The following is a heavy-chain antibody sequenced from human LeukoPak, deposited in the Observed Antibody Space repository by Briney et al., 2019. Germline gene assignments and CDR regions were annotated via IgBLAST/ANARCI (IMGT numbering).Heavy chain of an antibody. Sequence: GASVKVSCKASGYTFTGYYMHWVRQAPGQGLEWMAWINPNSGGTNYAQKFQGRVTITRNTSISTAYMELSSLRFEDTAVYYCARALRATKGNKRTSFDYWGQGTLVTVSS. CDR3: ARALRATKGNKRTSFDY. D-gene: IGHD1-26*01. V-gene: IGHV1-2*02. J-gene: IGHJ4*02. CDR2: INPNSGGT. CDR1: GYTFTGYY.